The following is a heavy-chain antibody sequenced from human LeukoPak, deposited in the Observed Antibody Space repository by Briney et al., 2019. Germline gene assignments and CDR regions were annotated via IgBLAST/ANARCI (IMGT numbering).Heavy chain of an antibody. D-gene: IGHD4-17*01. CDR3: ARVVVEQGRSDAFDI. J-gene: IGHJ3*02. Sequence: GGSLRLSCAASGFTVSPHYMSWVRQAPGTGLEWVSVVYPGGSTYYADSVKARFTMSRDNSRNTMYLQVNSLRAEDTAVYYCARVVVEQGRSDAFDIWGQGTLVTVSS. CDR2: VYPGGST. CDR1: GFTVSPHY. V-gene: IGHV3-66*01.